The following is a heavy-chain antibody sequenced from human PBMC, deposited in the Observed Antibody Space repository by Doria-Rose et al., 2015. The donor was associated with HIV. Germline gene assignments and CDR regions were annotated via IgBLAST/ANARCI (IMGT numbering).Heavy chain of an antibody. Sequence: INWVRQAPGQGPEWMGRIIPVLGVANYAQKFQARITITADDSTSTSYMELTTLRSDDTAIYYCARIPPFSTSYYFDYWGQGTLVTVSS. D-gene: IGHD2-2*01. CDR3: ARIPPFSTSYYFDY. CDR2: IIPVLGVA. J-gene: IGHJ4*02. V-gene: IGHV1-69*02.